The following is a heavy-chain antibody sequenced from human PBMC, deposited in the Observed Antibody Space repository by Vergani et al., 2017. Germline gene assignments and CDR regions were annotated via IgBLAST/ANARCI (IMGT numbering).Heavy chain of an antibody. J-gene: IGHJ6*02. CDR1: GFTFNHYA. CDR3: AKANPRNSGYDYLYYYHAMDV. D-gene: IGHD5-12*01. V-gene: IGHV3-23*01. Sequence: EVQLLESGGDLVQPGGSLSLSCAASGFTFNHYAMNWVRQAPGKGLEWFSGISGSGGSTYYAGSVKGRFTISRDSSKNTLYLQMNSLIAGDTAVYYCAKANPRNSGYDYLYYYHAMDVGGQGTTVTVSS. CDR2: ISGSGGST.